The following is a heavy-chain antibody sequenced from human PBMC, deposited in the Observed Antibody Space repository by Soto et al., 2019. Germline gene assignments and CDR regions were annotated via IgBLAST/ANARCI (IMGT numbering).Heavy chain of an antibody. Sequence: EVQLLESGGGLVQPGVSLRLSCAASGFTFSSYAMSWVRQAPGKGLEWDSAITASGDTTYYADYVKGRYTISRDNSKSTMSLQMHSLRADDTAVYYCAKVRPLRDFTRPICLCAFDIWGQGTMVTVSS. D-gene: IGHD6-6*01. CDR3: AKVRPLRDFTRPICLCAFDI. CDR1: GFTFSSYA. CDR2: ITASGDTT. V-gene: IGHV3-23*01. J-gene: IGHJ3*02.